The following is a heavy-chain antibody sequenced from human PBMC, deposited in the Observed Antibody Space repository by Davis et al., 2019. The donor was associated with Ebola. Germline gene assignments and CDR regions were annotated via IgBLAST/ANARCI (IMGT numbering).Heavy chain of an antibody. CDR1: GYSFSDYY. CDR2: VDPKAGKI. Sequence: VTVSCKGSGYSFSDYYIHWVHAAPGKGLEWVGLVDPKAGKIVNAEKSQDRVTITADKSTSTAYMELSSLRSEDTAVYYCASLTYYFGSTNYFYGSTSYFFDYWGQGTLVTVSS. J-gene: IGHJ4*02. CDR3: ASLTYYFGSTNYFYGSTSYFFDY. V-gene: IGHV1-69-2*01. D-gene: IGHD3-10*01.